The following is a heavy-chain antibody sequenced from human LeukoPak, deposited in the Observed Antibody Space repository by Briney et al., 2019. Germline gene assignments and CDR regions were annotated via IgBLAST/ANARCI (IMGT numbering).Heavy chain of an antibody. Sequence: GGSLRLSCVASGFTSGNYWMHWVRQAPGKGPEWVSRIDDDGTDTHYAVSVKGRFTISRDNAKNTLYLQMNSLRAEDTAVYYCARGGGRFYFDYWGQGTLVTVSS. J-gene: IGHJ4*02. CDR2: IDDDGTDT. CDR3: ARGGGRFYFDY. CDR1: GFTSGNYW. D-gene: IGHD3-10*01. V-gene: IGHV3-74*01.